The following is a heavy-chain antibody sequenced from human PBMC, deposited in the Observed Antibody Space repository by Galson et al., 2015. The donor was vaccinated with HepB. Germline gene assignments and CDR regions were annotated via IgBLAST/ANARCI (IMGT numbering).Heavy chain of an antibody. CDR2: ISSSSSTI. V-gene: IGHV3-48*01. D-gene: IGHD5-12*01. J-gene: IGHJ3*02. CDR1: GFTFSSYS. CDR3: ARDFKVATGPRYAFDI. Sequence: SLRLSCAASGFTFSSYSMNWVRQAPGKGLEWVSYISSSSSTIYYADSVKGRFTISRDNAKNSLYLQMNSLRAEDTAVYYCARDFKVATGPRYAFDIWGQGTMVTVSS.